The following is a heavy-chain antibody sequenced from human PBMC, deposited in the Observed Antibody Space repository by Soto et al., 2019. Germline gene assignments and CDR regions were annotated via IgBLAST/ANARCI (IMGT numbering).Heavy chain of an antibody. CDR2: ITAVGGT. V-gene: IGHV3-23*01. Sequence: EVQVLESGGGLVQPGGSLRLSCEGSEFTVSGHAMTWIRQAPGKGPEWVSTITAVGGTYYADSVKGRFAMSRDTSENTLYLQMNSLGAEDTSAYYCAPHVSCSGGSCQYDAFAIRGQGTMVTVSS. D-gene: IGHD2-15*01. CDR3: APHVSCSGGSCQYDAFAI. J-gene: IGHJ3*02. CDR1: EFTVSGHA.